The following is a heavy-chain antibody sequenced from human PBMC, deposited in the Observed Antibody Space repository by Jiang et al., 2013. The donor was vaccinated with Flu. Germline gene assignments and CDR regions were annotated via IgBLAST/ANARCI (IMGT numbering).Heavy chain of an antibody. CDR1: GDSVSSNSAA. D-gene: IGHD5-12*01. Sequence: SQTLSLTCAISGDSVSSNSAAWNWIRQSPSRGLEWLGRTYYRSKWYNDYAVSVKSRITINPDTSKNQFSLQLNSVTPEDAAVYYCARASVEWLRGKPLCDWGQGTLVTVSS. CDR3: ARASVEWLRGKPLCD. V-gene: IGHV6-1*01. J-gene: IGHJ4*02. CDR2: TYYRSKWYN.